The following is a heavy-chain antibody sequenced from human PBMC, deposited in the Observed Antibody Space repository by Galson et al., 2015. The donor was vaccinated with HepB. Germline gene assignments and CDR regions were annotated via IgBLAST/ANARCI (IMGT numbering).Heavy chain of an antibody. CDR3: AKEWMEIRGGFDY. Sequence: SLRLSCAASGFTFSSYGMHWVRQAPGKGLEWVAVISYDGSNKYYADSVKGRFTISRDNSKNTLYLQMNSLRAEDTAVYYCAKEWMEIRGGFDYWGQGTLVTVSS. CDR1: GFTFSSYG. D-gene: IGHD1-1*01. CDR2: ISYDGSNK. J-gene: IGHJ4*02. V-gene: IGHV3-30*18.